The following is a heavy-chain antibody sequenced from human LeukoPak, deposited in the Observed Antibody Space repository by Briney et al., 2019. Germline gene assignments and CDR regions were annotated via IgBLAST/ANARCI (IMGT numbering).Heavy chain of an antibody. CDR3: ARGSKTAGTIYSFDY. J-gene: IGHJ4*02. CDR2: ISVSVDST. V-gene: IGHV3-23*01. Sequence: GGSLRLSCAASGFTFSSYGMSWVRQAPGKGLEWVSGISVSVDSTYYADSVRGRFTISRDNSKNTVYLQTNSLRAEDTAVYYCARGSKTAGTIYSFDYWGQGTLVTVSS. D-gene: IGHD6-13*01. CDR1: GFTFSSYG.